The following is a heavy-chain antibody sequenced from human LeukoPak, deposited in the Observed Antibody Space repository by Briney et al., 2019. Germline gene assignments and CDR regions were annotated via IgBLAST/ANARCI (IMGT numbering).Heavy chain of an antibody. CDR3: VKDQEKDHYYGSGSGH. J-gene: IGHJ1*01. V-gene: IGHV3-23*01. CDR2: ISGSGGNK. Sequence: PGGALRLSCASSVCTFSSYPRHWLRQAPGKGLDGVAAISGSGGNKYYPDSVKGRFTISRDNSKNTLYLQMTSLRAQDTAVYYCVKDQEKDHYYGSGSGHWGQGPLVTVSS. D-gene: IGHD3-10*01. CDR1: VCTFSSYP.